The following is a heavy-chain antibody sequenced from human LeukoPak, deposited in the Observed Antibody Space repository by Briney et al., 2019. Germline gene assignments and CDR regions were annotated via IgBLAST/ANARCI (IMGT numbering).Heavy chain of an antibody. Sequence: SETLSLTCTVSGDSISSYYWSWIRQPPGKGLEWIGYIYYSGSTNYNPSLKSRVTISVDTSKNQFSLKLSSVTAADTAVYYCAAWGYYYGMDVWGQGTTVTVSS. J-gene: IGHJ6*02. V-gene: IGHV4-59*08. D-gene: IGHD3-16*01. CDR3: AAWGYYYGMDV. CDR1: GDSISSYY. CDR2: IYYSGST.